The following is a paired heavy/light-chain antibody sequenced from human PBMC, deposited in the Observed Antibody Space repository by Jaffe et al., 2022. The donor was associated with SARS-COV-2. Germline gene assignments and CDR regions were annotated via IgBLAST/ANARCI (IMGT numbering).Heavy chain of an antibody. V-gene: IGHV3-23*01. CDR3: AKHVTTSWRGNLDY. CDR2: IYSSGGFT. Sequence: EVLLLESGGGLVQPGGSLRLSCAASGFTFSNHAMTWVRQAPGKGLEWVSTIYSSGGFTKDSDSVKGRFTISRDNPKNIVYLQMDSLRVDDTALYYCAKHVTTSWRGNLDYWGRGTLVTVSS. J-gene: IGHJ4*02. CDR1: GFTFSNHA. D-gene: IGHD3-16*01.
Light chain of an antibody. Sequence: EIVLTQSPGTLSLSPGERATLSCRASQSVTTTYLGWYQQKPGQAPRLLIYATSNRATGIPDRFSGSGSGTDFTLTISRLEPEDFAVYYCQQSDNSPLTFGGGTKVEI. CDR1: QSVTTTY. J-gene: IGKJ4*01. CDR3: QQSDNSPLT. V-gene: IGKV3-20*01. CDR2: ATS.